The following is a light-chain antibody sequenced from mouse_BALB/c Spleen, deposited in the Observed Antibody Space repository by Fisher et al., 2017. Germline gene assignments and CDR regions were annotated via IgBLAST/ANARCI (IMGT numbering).Light chain of an antibody. Sequence: IVMTQSPAIMSASPGEKVTMTCSASSSVSYMYWYQQKPGSSPRLLIYDTSNLASGVPVRFSGSGSGTSYSLTISRMEAEDAATYYCQQWSSYPPITFGGGTKLEIK. CDR3: QQWSSYPPIT. J-gene: IGKJ2*01. CDR1: SSVSY. CDR2: DTS. V-gene: IGKV4-55*01.